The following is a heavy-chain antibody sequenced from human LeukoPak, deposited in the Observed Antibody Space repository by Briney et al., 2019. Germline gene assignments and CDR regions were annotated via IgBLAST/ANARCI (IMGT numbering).Heavy chain of an antibody. V-gene: IGHV1-18*04. J-gene: IGHJ4*02. CDR1: GYTFTGYY. CDR3: ARGTTRLKYSSGWYGHIRARYYFDY. CDR2: ISAYNGNT. D-gene: IGHD6-19*01. Sequence: ASVKVSCKASGYTFTGYYMHWVRQAPGQGLEWMGWISAYNGNTNYAQKLQGRVTMTTDTSTSTAYMELRSLRSDDTAVYYCARGTTRLKYSSGWYGHIRARYYFDYWGQGTLVTVSS.